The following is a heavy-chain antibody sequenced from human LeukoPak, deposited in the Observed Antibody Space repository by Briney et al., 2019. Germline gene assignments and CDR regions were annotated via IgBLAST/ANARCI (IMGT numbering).Heavy chain of an antibody. CDR1: GFTYSAYW. J-gene: IGHJ5*02. CDR3: ARATASNWFDP. Sequence: GGSLRLSCAASGFTYSAYWMSWVRQAPGKGLEWVANIKEDGSEKYYVDSAKGRFTISRDNAKNSLYLQMNSLRAEDTAVYYCARATASNWFDPWGQGTLVTVSS. V-gene: IGHV3-7*01. D-gene: IGHD2-21*01. CDR2: IKEDGSEK.